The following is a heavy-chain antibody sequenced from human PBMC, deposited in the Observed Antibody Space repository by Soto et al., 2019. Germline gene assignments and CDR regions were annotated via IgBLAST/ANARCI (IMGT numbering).Heavy chain of an antibody. Sequence: ASETLSLTCTVSGGSISSGGYYWSWIRQHPGKGLEWIGYIYYSGSTYYNPSLKSRVTISVDTSKNQFSLKLSSVTAADTAVYYCARVRSYCSSTSCLEWWFDPWGQGTLVTVSS. D-gene: IGHD2-2*01. CDR1: GGSISSGGYY. CDR2: IYYSGST. CDR3: ARVRSYCSSTSCLEWWFDP. J-gene: IGHJ5*02. V-gene: IGHV4-31*03.